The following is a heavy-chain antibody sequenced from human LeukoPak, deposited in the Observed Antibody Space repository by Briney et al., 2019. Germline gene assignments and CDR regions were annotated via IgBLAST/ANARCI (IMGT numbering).Heavy chain of an antibody. V-gene: IGHV4-39*07. CDR3: AGGIVGATIYFDY. CDR1: GGSISSINYY. Sequence: SETLSLTCTVSGGSISSINYYWGGIRQAPGRGLECIGNIYYVGTTYYNPSLKSRVTISVDTSKNQFSLKLSPVTAADTAVYYCAGGIVGATIYFDYWGQGTLVTVSS. J-gene: IGHJ4*02. D-gene: IGHD1-26*01. CDR2: IYYVGTT.